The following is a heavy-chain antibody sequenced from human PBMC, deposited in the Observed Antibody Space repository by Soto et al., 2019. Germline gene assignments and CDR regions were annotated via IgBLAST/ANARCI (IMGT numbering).Heavy chain of an antibody. CDR1: RFTFSNYG. Sequence: QVQLVESGGGVVQPGRSLRLSCAASRFTFSNYGMHWVRQTPGKGLEWVAVISYDGSNKYYADSVKGRFTISRDNSNNTRYLQMNSLRAEDTAGYYCVEGGYHYFDYWGQGTLVTVSS. CDR2: ISYDGSNK. CDR3: VEGGYHYFDY. D-gene: IGHD5-12*01. V-gene: IGHV3-30*03. J-gene: IGHJ4*02.